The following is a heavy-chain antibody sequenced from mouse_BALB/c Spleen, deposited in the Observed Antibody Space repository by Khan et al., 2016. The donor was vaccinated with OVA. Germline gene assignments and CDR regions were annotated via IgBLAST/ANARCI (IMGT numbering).Heavy chain of an antibody. CDR1: GFSLTNYG. CDR3: ARETAYYGNYEAMDY. Sequence: QVQLKESGPGLVAPSQTLSITCTVSGFSLTNYGVNWVRQPPGKGLEWLGIIWAGGSTNYNSALMSRVSIMTENATSQVFFKLNSLQTHDTAMYYCARETAYYGNYEAMDYWGQGTSVTVSS. J-gene: IGHJ4*01. CDR2: IWAGGST. D-gene: IGHD2-10*01. V-gene: IGHV2-9*02.